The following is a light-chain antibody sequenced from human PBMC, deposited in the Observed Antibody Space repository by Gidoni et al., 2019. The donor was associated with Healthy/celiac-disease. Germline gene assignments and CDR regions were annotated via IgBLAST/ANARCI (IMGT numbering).Light chain of an antibody. CDR1: QSISSY. CDR2: AAS. J-gene: IGKJ4*01. V-gene: IGKV1-39*01. Sequence: DIQLTQSPPSLSASVGDRVTITCRASQSISSYLNWYQQKPGKAPKLLIYAASSLQSGVPSRFSGSGSGTDFTLTISSLQPEDFATYYCQQSYTGITFXGXTKVEIK. CDR3: QQSYTGIT.